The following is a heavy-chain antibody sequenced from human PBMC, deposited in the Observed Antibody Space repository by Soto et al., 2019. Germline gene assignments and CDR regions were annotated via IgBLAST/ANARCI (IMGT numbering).Heavy chain of an antibody. CDR1: GFTFSSYA. CDR2: ISGSGGST. V-gene: IGHV3-23*01. CDR3: AKEGTMVRGVISYFDY. D-gene: IGHD3-10*01. Sequence: GGSLRLSCAASGFTFSSYAMSWVRQAPGKGLEWVSAISGSGGSTYYADSVKGRFTISRDNSKNTLYLQMNSLRAEDTAVYYCAKEGTMVRGVISYFDYWGQGTLVTVSS. J-gene: IGHJ4*02.